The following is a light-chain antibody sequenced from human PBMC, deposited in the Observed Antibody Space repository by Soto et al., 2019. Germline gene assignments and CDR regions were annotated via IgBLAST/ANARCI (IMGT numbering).Light chain of an antibody. CDR2: AAS. Sequence: EIVLTHSPGTLSLSPGETATLSCRASQSVSSSHLAWYQQKPGQAPRLLVYAASSRATGIPDRFSGSGSGTDFTLTISRLEPEDFAVDYCQQFGGSPLYTFGQGTKLEIK. V-gene: IGKV3-20*01. CDR3: QQFGGSPLYT. CDR1: QSVSSSH. J-gene: IGKJ2*01.